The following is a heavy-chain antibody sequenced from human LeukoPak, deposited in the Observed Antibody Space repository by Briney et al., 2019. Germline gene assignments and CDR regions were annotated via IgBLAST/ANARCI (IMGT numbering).Heavy chain of an antibody. CDR2: IKQDGSEK. J-gene: IGHJ3*02. Sequence: GGSLRLSCAASGFTSSGYWMSWVRQAPGKGLEWVASIKQDGSEKKYVDSVRGRFTISGDNAKTVYLQMNSLRAEDTAVYYCAKLARSDDSYIWGQGTMVTVSS. V-gene: IGHV3-7*01. CDR1: GFTSSGYW. CDR3: AKLARSDDSYI.